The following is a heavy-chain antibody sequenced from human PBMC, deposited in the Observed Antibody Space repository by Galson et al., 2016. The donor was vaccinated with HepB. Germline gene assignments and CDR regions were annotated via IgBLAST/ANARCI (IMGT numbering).Heavy chain of an antibody. V-gene: IGHV3-23*01. J-gene: IGHJ4*02. CDR2: ISGSGANT. Sequence: SLRLSCAASGFTFSSYAMTWVRQAPGKGLEWVSGISGSGANTYYANAVKGRFTISRDNSNNTLYLQVNSLRAKDTALYFCERYSNSWAPFDYWGQGTLVTVSS. D-gene: IGHD6-13*01. CDR1: GFTFSSYA. CDR3: ERYSNSWAPFDY.